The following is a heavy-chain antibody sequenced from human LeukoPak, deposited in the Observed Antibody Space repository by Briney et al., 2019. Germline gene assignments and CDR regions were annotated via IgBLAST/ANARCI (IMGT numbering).Heavy chain of an antibody. Sequence: GGSLRLSCAASGFTFSSYGMHWVRQAPGKGLEWVAVISYDGSNKYYADSVKGRFTISRDNSKNTLYLQMNSLRAEDTAVYYCAKAGASEMATIFDYWGQGTLVTVSS. CDR3: AKAGASEMATIFDY. J-gene: IGHJ4*02. D-gene: IGHD5-24*01. CDR2: ISYDGSNK. CDR1: GFTFSSYG. V-gene: IGHV3-30*18.